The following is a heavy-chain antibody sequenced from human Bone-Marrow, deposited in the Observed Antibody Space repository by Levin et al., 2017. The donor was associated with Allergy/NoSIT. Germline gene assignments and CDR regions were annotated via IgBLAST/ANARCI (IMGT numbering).Heavy chain of an antibody. J-gene: IGHJ5*01. CDR3: VPERVQLWPGSGEGWVDP. CDR1: GFSLSTVGVG. Sequence: SGPTLVKPTQTLTLTCSFSGFSLSTVGVGVGWIRQTPGKAPQWLALIYWDDGKRYRPSLKSRLTITKDTSKNQVVLTMANMDPVDTGTYYCVPERVQLWPGSGEGWVDPWGQGTLVTVSS. D-gene: IGHD3-10*01. CDR2: IYWDDGK. V-gene: IGHV2-5*04.